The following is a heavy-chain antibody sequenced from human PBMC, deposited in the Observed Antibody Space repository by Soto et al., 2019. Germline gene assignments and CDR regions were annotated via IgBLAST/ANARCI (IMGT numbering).Heavy chain of an antibody. Sequence: LSLSCAASGFTFSSYAMSWVRQTPGKGLEWVSTLSGSGGTTYYADSRFTISRDNSKNTLYLQVNSLRADDTAVYYCAKEKRYGSGSINYYGMDVWGQGTTVTVSS. CDR3: AKEKRYGSGSINYYGMDV. CDR2: LSGSGGTT. CDR1: GFTFSSYA. D-gene: IGHD3-10*01. V-gene: IGHV3-23*01. J-gene: IGHJ6*02.